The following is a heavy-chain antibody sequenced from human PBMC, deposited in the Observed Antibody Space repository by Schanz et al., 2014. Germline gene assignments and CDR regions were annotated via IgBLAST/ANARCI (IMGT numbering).Heavy chain of an antibody. D-gene: IGHD2-15*01. CDR1: GFTFSNYV. V-gene: IGHV3-66*01. J-gene: IGHJ4*02. CDR2: IYSDGST. Sequence: EVVLVESGGASVQPGGSLRLSCAASGFTFSNYVMDWVRQAPGKGLECVSIIYSDGSTYYVDSVKGRFIISRDNSKNTVYLQMNSLRAEDTAVYYCARDPGGTKTHGLWGQGTLVTVSS. CDR3: ARDPGGTKTHGL.